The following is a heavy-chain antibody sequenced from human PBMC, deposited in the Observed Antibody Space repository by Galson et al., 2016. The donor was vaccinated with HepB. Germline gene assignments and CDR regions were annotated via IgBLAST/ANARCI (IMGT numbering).Heavy chain of an antibody. V-gene: IGHV2-5*02. Sequence: PALVKPTQTPTLTCDVSGFSLSTSGMAVAWIRQPPGKALEWFALIYWDDDKRYRPSLKSRITLTRDTYKNQVVLNMTNMDPADTATYYCAHYRSGWFSTGPDALDTWGQGTMVTVSS. J-gene: IGHJ3*02. CDR3: AHYRSGWFSTGPDALDT. D-gene: IGHD6-19*01. CDR1: GFSLSTSGMA. CDR2: IYWDDDK.